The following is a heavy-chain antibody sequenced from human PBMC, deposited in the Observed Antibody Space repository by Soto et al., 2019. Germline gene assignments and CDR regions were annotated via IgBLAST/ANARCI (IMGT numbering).Heavy chain of an antibody. V-gene: IGHV4-59*11. CDR2: IYYNGNT. J-gene: IGHJ4*02. Sequence: QVQLQEPGPGLVKSSETLSLTCSVSGGSISNHYLSWIRQPPGKGLEWIGYIYYNGNTNYNPSLRRRSTVSVDTYMTQISLKLTTVTAADTAVYYCTRANWYSEYWGQGTLVTVSS. CDR1: GGSISNHY. D-gene: IGHD7-27*01. CDR3: TRANWYSEY.